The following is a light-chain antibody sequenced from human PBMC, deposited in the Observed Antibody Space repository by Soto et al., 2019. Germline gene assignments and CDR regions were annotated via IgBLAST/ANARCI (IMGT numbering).Light chain of an antibody. CDR2: DVS. CDR3: SSYTTRNTRKIV. CDR1: SSDVGGYNY. V-gene: IGLV2-14*03. Sequence: QSVLTQPASVSGSPGQSITIPCTGTSSDVGGYNYVSWYQHHPGKAPKLMIFDVSNRPSGVSNRFSGSKSGNTASLTISGLQPEDEADYYCSSYTTRNTRKIVFGTGTKVTVL. J-gene: IGLJ1*01.